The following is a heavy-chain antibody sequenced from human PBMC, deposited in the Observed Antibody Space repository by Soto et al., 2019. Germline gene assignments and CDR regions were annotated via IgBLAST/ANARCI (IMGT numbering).Heavy chain of an antibody. CDR1: GYSFTSYW. Sequence: EVQLVQSGAEVKKPGESLKISCKGSGYSFTSYWIGWVRQMPGKGLEWMGIIYPGDSDTRYSPSFQGQVTSSADKSLSTAYRQGSSLKASDTAMYYCARTSAAGKYYYGMDVWGQGTTVTVSS. CDR3: ARTSAAGKYYYGMDV. V-gene: IGHV5-51*01. CDR2: IYPGDSDT. D-gene: IGHD6-13*01. J-gene: IGHJ6*02.